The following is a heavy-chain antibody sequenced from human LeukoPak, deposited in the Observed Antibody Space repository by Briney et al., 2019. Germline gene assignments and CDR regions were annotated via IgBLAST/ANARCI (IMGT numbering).Heavy chain of an antibody. CDR3: ARGESVVPAAQWGGYYYYYMDA. V-gene: IGHV1-2*02. D-gene: IGHD2-2*01. CDR2: INPNSGGT. Sequence: ASVKVSCKASGYTFTGYYMHWVRQAPGQGLEWMGWINPNSGGTNYAQKFQGRVTMTRDTSISTAYMELSRLRSDDTAVYYCARGESVVPAAQWGGYYYYYMDAWGKGTTVTVSS. J-gene: IGHJ6*03. CDR1: GYTFTGYY.